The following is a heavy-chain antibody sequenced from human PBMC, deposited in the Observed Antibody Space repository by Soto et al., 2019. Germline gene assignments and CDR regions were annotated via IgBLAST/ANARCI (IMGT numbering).Heavy chain of an antibody. CDR1: GGSISSYY. Sequence: QVQLQESGPGLVKPSETLSLTCTVSGGSISSYYWSWIRQPPGKGLEWIGYIYDSGSTNYNPSLNRRVTISVATSTNPFSLKLTSVTAADTAVYYCAAPPRYWDQGPLITLSS. D-gene: IGHD6-6*01. CDR3: AAPPRY. V-gene: IGHV4-59*01. J-gene: IGHJ4*02. CDR2: IYDSGST.